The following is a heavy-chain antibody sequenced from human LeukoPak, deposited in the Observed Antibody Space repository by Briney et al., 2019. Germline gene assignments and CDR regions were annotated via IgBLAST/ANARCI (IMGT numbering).Heavy chain of an antibody. D-gene: IGHD2/OR15-2a*01. Sequence: GGSLRLSCAASGITFRDFSMHWVRQAPGKALEWVSLITGDGSATHYADSVKGRFTISRDNSKNSLYLQMGGLRVEDTAFYYCAKGNNTFSYSFYYWGQGILVTVSS. V-gene: IGHV3-43*02. CDR2: ITGDGSAT. J-gene: IGHJ4*02. CDR3: AKGNNTFSYSFYY. CDR1: GITFRDFS.